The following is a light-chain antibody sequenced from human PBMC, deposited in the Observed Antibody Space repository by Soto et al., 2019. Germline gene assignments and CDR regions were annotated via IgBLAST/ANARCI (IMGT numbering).Light chain of an antibody. V-gene: IGLV2-14*03. CDR3: SSYTSTTTRV. J-gene: IGLJ1*01. CDR2: EVS. CDR1: SSDVGGYNY. Sequence: QSLLTQPASVSGSPGQSITISCTGTSSDVGGYNYVSWYQQHPGKGPKLMIYEVSNRPSGVSNRFSGSKSGNTATLTISGLQAEDEADYYCSSYTSTTTRVFGTGTKLTVL.